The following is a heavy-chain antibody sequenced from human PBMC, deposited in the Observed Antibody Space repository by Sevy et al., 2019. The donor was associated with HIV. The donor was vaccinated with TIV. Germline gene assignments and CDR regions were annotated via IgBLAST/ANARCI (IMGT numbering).Heavy chain of an antibody. J-gene: IGHJ3*02. CDR2: ISSSSSYI. Sequence: GGSLRLSCAASGFTFSSYSMNWVRQAPGKGLEWVSSISSSSSYIYDADSVKGRFTISRDNAKNSLYLQMNSLRAEDTAVYYCARERGIVVVVAATHDAFDIWGQGTMVTV. CDR1: GFTFSSYS. D-gene: IGHD2-15*01. V-gene: IGHV3-21*01. CDR3: ARERGIVVVVAATHDAFDI.